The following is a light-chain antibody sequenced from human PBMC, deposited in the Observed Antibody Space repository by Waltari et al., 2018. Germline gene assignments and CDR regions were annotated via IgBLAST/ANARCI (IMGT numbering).Light chain of an antibody. J-gene: IGKJ3*01. CDR1: RGISSY. CDR2: EAS. V-gene: IGKV1-12*01. Sequence: DIQMTQAPSFVSASVGDRVTIPCRASRGISSYLAWYQQRPGQAPRLLISEASTLQRGVPSRFSGSGSGAEFTLTINSLQVEDFATYYCQQAHTFPITFGPGTTVDLK. CDR3: QQAHTFPIT.